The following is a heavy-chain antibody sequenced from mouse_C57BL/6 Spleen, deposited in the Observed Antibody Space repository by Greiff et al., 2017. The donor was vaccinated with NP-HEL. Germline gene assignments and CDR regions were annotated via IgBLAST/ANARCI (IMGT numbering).Heavy chain of an antibody. J-gene: IGHJ2*01. Sequence: EVKVVESGGGLVKPGGSLKLSCAASGFTFSSYAMSWVRQTPEKRLEWVATISDGGSYTYYPDNVKGRFTISRDNAKNNLYLQMSHLKSEDTAMYYCARENDYAFDYWGQGTTLTVSS. CDR2: ISDGGSYT. V-gene: IGHV5-4*01. D-gene: IGHD2-4*01. CDR1: GFTFSSYA. CDR3: ARENDYAFDY.